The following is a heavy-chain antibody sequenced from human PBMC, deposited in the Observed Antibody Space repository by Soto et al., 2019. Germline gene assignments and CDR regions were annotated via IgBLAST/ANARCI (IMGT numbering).Heavy chain of an antibody. CDR2: MYNTGST. CDR3: ARDLWGYCGADCYPLDV. J-gene: IGHJ6*02. D-gene: IGHD2-21*02. Sequence: SETLSLTCSVSGDSISSYYWSWIRQPPGNGLEWIGYMYNTGSTIYNPSLKSRVTISVDTSKNQFSLKLNSVTAADTAVYYCARDLWGYCGADCYPLDVWGQGTTVTVS. CDR1: GDSISSYY. V-gene: IGHV4-59*01.